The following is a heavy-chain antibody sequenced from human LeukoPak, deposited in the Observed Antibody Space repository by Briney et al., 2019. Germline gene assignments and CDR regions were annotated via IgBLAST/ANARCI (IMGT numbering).Heavy chain of an antibody. CDR2: IYYSGST. J-gene: IGHJ2*01. CDR1: GGSISSSGYY. D-gene: IGHD6-13*01. CDR3: ARYSSTWPYWYFDL. V-gene: IGHV4-31*09. Sequence: SETLSLTCTVSGGSISSSGYYWSWIRQHPGKGLEWIGYIYYSGSTYYNPSLKSRVTISVDRSKNQLSLKLTSVTAADTAVYYCARYSSTWPYWYFDLWGRGTLVTVSS.